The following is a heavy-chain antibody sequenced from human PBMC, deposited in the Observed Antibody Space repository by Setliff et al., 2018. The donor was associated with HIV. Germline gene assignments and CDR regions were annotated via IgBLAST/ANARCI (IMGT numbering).Heavy chain of an antibody. V-gene: IGHV4-39*01. CDR2: LHYTGTT. J-gene: IGHJ3*02. D-gene: IGHD2-15*01. Sequence: LSLTCTVSGASINSGSHNWGWIRQPPGKGLEWIATLHYTGTTYYNPSLKSRVTISTDTSKNQFSLKLSSVTAADTAVYYCARRIQLRDSSGRSCWTFDIWG. CDR1: GASINSGSHN. CDR3: ARRIQLRDSSGRSCWTFDI.